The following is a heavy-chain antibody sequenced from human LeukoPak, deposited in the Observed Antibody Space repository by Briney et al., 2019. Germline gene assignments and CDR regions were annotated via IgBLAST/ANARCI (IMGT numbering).Heavy chain of an antibody. V-gene: IGHV3-73*01. CDR1: GFTFSGSA. Sequence: GGSLRLPCAASGFTFSGSAMHWVRQASGKGLEWVGRIRSKANSYATAYAASVKGRFTISRDDSKNTAYLQMNSLKTEDTAVYYCTAMDTAVRADYWGQGTLVTVSS. CDR2: IRSKANSYAT. J-gene: IGHJ4*02. D-gene: IGHD5-18*01. CDR3: TAMDTAVRADY.